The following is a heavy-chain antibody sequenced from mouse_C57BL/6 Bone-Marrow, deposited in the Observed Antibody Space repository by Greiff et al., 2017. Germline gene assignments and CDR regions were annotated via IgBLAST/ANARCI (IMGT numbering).Heavy chain of an antibody. V-gene: IGHV1-69*01. CDR1: GYTFTSYW. J-gene: IGHJ2*01. CDR2: IDPSDSYT. CDR3: ARTKGFRRYLDY. Sequence: QVQLQQPGAELVMPGASVKLSCKASGYTFTSYWMHWVKQRPGQGLEWIGEIDPSDSYTNYNQKFKGKSTLTVDKSSSPAYMQLSSLTSEDSAVYYCARTKGFRRYLDYWGQGTTLTVSS.